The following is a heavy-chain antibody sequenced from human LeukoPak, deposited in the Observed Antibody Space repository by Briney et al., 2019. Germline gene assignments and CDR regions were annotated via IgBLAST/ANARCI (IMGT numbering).Heavy chain of an antibody. V-gene: IGHV1-69*13. CDR1: GGTFSSYV. J-gene: IGHJ5*02. D-gene: IGHD3-9*01. CDR3: ARAEDQGRYFDWLPGFDP. Sequence: VASVKVSCKASGGTFSSYVVNWVRQAPGQGLEWMGGILPIFGTAIYAQQFQGRVTITADESTNTAYMEVNRLRSDDTAVYYCARAEDQGRYFDWLPGFDPWGQGTLVTVSS. CDR2: ILPIFGTA.